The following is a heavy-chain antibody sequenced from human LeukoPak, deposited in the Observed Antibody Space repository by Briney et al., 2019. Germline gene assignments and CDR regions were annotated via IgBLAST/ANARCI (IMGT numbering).Heavy chain of an antibody. D-gene: IGHD3-22*01. CDR1: GGSISSYY. CDR3: ARERISGYYLDYFDY. V-gene: IGHV4-59*12. Sequence: ASETLSLTCTVSGGSISSYYWSWIRQPPGKGLEWIGYIYYSGSTNYNPSLKSRVTISVDTSKNQFSLKLSSVTAADTAVYYCARERISGYYLDYFDYWGQGTLVTVSS. J-gene: IGHJ4*02. CDR2: IYYSGST.